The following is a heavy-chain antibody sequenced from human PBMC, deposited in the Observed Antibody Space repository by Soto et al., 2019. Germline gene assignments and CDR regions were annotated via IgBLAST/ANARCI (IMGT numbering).Heavy chain of an antibody. CDR1: GFTFSNAW. V-gene: IGHV3-15*01. D-gene: IGHD2-2*01. J-gene: IGHJ6*03. CDR2: IKSKTDGGTT. CDR3: TTINRIVVVPAAPYYYYYYMDV. Sequence: GGSLRLSCAASGFTFSNAWMSWVRQAPGKGLEWVGRIKSKTDGGTTDYAAPVKGRFTISRDDSKNTLYLQMNSLKTEDTAVYYCTTINRIVVVPAAPYYYYYYMDVWGKGTTVTVSS.